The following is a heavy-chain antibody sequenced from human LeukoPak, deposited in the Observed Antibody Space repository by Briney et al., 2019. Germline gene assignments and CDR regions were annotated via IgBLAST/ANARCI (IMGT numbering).Heavy chain of an antibody. Sequence: PSETLSLTCTVSGYSISSGYYWGWIRQPPGKGLEWIGSIYHSGSTYYNPSLKSRVTISVDTSKNQFSLKLSSVTAADTAVYYCARPRGGSNRVGGHYNWFDPWGQGTLVTVSS. V-gene: IGHV4-38-2*02. CDR3: ARPRGGSNRVGGHYNWFDP. CDR2: IYHSGST. D-gene: IGHD1-26*01. CDR1: GYSISSGYY. J-gene: IGHJ5*02.